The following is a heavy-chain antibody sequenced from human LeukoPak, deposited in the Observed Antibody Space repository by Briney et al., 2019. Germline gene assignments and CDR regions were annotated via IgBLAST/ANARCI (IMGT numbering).Heavy chain of an antibody. Sequence: SETLSLTCTVSGGSISSGDYYWSWIRQPPGKGLEWIGYIYYSGSTYYNPSLKSRVTISVDTSKNQFSLKLNSVTAADTAVYYCARDLGGLNNFDYWGQGTLVTVSS. CDR3: ARDLGGLNNFDY. D-gene: IGHD3-16*01. CDR1: GGSISSGDYY. CDR2: IYYSGST. V-gene: IGHV4-30-4*01. J-gene: IGHJ4*02.